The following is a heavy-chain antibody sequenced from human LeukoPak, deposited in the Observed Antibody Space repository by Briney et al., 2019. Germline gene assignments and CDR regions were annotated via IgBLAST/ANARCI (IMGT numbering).Heavy chain of an antibody. Sequence: GGSLRLSCAASGFTFSNYAMNWVRQAPGKGLEWVSGFSGSGGSTYYADSVKGRFTISRDNSKNTLYLQMNSLRAEDTAVYYCARSSQLYWGQGTLVTVSS. CDR2: FSGSGGST. CDR1: GFTFSNYA. J-gene: IGHJ4*02. D-gene: IGHD1-1*01. CDR3: ARSSQLY. V-gene: IGHV3-23*01.